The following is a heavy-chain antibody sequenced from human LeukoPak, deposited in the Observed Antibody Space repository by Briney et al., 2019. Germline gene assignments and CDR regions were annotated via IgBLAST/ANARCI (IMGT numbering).Heavy chain of an antibody. V-gene: IGHV4-34*01. J-gene: IGHJ6*02. Sequence: SETLSLTCAVYGGSFSGYYWSWIRQPPGKGLEWIGEINHSGSTNHNPSLKSRVTISVGTSKNQFSLKLSSVTAADTAVYYCATAAYYYGSGSYLTDYYYYYGMDVWGQGTTVTVSS. CDR2: INHSGST. D-gene: IGHD3-10*01. CDR3: ATAAYYYGSGSYLTDYYYYYGMDV. CDR1: GGSFSGYY.